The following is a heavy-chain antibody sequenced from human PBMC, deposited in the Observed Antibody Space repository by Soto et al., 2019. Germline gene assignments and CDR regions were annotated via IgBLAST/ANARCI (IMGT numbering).Heavy chain of an antibody. J-gene: IGHJ5*02. V-gene: IGHV1-69*06. CDR1: GGTFSSYA. Sequence: QVQLVQSGAEVKKPGSSVKVSCKASGGTFSSYAISWVRQAPGQGLEWMGGIIPIFGTANYAQKFQGRVTITADKSTSTAYMELSSLRSEDTAVDYGARGLCIAEAENWFDPWGQGTLVTVSS. CDR3: ARGLCIAEAENWFDP. D-gene: IGHD6-13*01. CDR2: IIPIFGTA.